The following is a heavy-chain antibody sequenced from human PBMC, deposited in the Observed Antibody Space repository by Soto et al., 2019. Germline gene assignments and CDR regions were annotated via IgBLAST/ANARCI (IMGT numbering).Heavy chain of an antibody. CDR1: GGTFSSYA. J-gene: IGHJ4*02. CDR3: EREIRLGELSSTY. V-gene: IGHV1-69*12. Sequence: QVQLVQSGAEVKKPGSSVKVSCKASGGTFSSYAISWVRQAPGQGLEWMGGIIPIFGTANYAQKFQGRVTITEDESTRTAYRELSSLRSEDTAVYCCEREIRLGELSSTYWGQGTLVTVSS. D-gene: IGHD3-16*02. CDR2: IIPIFGTA.